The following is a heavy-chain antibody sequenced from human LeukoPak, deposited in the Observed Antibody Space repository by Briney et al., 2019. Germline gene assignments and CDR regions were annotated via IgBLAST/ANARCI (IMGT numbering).Heavy chain of an antibody. CDR2: IRYDGSNK. D-gene: IGHD3-10*01. V-gene: IGHV3-30*02. CDR3: AKDLLTMVRGAKGDYFDY. J-gene: IGHJ4*02. Sequence: GGSLRLSCAASGFTFSSYGMHWVRQAPGKGLEWVAFIRYDGSNKYYADSVKGRFTISRDNSKNTLYLQMNSLRAEDTAVYYCAKDLLTMVRGAKGDYFDYWGQGTLVTVSS. CDR1: GFTFSSYG.